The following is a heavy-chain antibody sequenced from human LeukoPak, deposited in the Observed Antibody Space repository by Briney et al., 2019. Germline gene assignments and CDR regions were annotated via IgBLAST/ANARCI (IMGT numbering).Heavy chain of an antibody. V-gene: IGHV4-34*01. CDR2: INHSGST. Sequence: PSETLSLTCAVYGGSFSGYYWSWIRQPPGKGLEWIGEINHSGSTNYNPSLKSRVTISVDTSKNQFSLKLSSVTAADTAVYYCARGPTSRYCSGGSCYVAAFDIWGQGTMVTVSS. CDR3: ARGPTSRYCSGGSCYVAAFDI. CDR1: GGSFSGYY. J-gene: IGHJ3*02. D-gene: IGHD2-15*01.